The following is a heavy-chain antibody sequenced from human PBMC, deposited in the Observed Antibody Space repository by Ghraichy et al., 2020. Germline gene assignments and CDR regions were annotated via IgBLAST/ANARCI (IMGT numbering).Heavy chain of an antibody. CDR3: AKGLVGTTLRAFDY. CDR2: ISGSGGTT. J-gene: IGHJ4*01. CDR1: GFTFTTCA. Sequence: GGSLRLSCAASGFTFTTCAMSWVRQAPGKGLEWVSGISGSGGTTYYADSVKGRFTISRDNSKNTLFLQMNSLRAEDTAVYFCAKGLVGTTLRAFDYWGQEPWSPSPQ. V-gene: IGHV3-23*01. D-gene: IGHD1-26*01.